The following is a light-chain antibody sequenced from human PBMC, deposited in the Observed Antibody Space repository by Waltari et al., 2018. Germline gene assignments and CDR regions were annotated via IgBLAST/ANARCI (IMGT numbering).Light chain of an antibody. Sequence: SYELTQPPSVSVSPGQTASITCSGDHLGDKYACWYQQKPGQSPVPVIYEDSKRPTGIPERFSGSNSGNTATLTISGTQAMDEADYYCQAWDSSTYVFGTGTKVTVL. CDR2: EDS. CDR3: QAWDSSTYV. CDR1: HLGDKY. V-gene: IGLV3-1*01. J-gene: IGLJ1*01.